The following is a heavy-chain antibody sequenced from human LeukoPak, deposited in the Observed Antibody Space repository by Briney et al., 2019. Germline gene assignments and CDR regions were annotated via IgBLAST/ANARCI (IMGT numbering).Heavy chain of an antibody. CDR1: GDSISSSSYY. V-gene: IGHV4-39*07. J-gene: IGHJ3*02. Sequence: SETLSLTCTVSGDSISSSSYYWGWIRQPPGKELEWIGSIYYSGSTYYNPSLNSRVTISVDTSKNQFSLKLSSETAADTAVYYCARDYLGGNPDAFDIWGQGIMVTVSS. D-gene: IGHD4-23*01. CDR3: ARDYLGGNPDAFDI. CDR2: IYYSGST.